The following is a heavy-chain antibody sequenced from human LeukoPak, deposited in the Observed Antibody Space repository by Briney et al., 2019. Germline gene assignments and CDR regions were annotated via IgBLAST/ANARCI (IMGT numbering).Heavy chain of an antibody. J-gene: IGHJ4*02. CDR1: GGSISSGGYY. CDR2: IYYSGST. CDR3: ARSGAGVLPQGY. V-gene: IGHV4-31*03. D-gene: IGHD3-16*01. Sequence: SQTLSLTCTVSGGSISSGGYYWSWIRQHPGKGLEWIGYIYYSGSTYYNPSLKSRVTISVDTSKNQFSLKLSSVTAADTAVYYCARSGAGVLPQGYWGQGTLVTVPS.